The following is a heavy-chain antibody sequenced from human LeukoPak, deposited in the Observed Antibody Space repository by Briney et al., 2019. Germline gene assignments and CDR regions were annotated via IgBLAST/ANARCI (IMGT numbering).Heavy chain of an antibody. J-gene: IGHJ6*02. V-gene: IGHV1-8*01. CDR1: GYTFTSYD. CDR3: ARFAINMVRGPPSGMDV. Sequence: ASVRVSCTASGYTFTSYDINWVRQATGQGLEWMGWMNPNSGNTGYAQEFQGRVTMTSNTSISTANMELSSLRSEDTAVYHCARFAINMVRGPPSGMDVWGQGTTVTVSS. D-gene: IGHD3-10*01. CDR2: MNPNSGNT.